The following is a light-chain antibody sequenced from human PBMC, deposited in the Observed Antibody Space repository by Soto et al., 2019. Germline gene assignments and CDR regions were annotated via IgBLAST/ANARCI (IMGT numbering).Light chain of an antibody. CDR2: DVS. J-gene: IGLJ2*01. V-gene: IGLV2-14*01. CDR3: AVWDDNLNGPV. CDR1: SSDVGGYNY. Sequence: QSALTQPASVSGSPGQSITISCTGTSSDVGGYNYVSWYQQHPGKAPKLMIYDVSNRPSGVSNRFSGSKSGNTASLTISGLQSEDEADYYCAVWDDNLNGPVFGGGTQLTVL.